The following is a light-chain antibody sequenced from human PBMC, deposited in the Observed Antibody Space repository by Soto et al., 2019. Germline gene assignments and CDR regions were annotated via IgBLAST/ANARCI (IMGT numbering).Light chain of an antibody. Sequence: DIQMTQSPSSLSVSVGDRVTISCRSNQTISIYSNWYQLKPGKAPELLIYAASNLPSGVPSRFSGSGSETHFTLTITSLQPEDFATYYCQQTYSSPLTFGQGTKVDIK. CDR3: QQTYSSPLT. V-gene: IGKV1-39*01. CDR2: AAS. CDR1: QTISIY. J-gene: IGKJ1*01.